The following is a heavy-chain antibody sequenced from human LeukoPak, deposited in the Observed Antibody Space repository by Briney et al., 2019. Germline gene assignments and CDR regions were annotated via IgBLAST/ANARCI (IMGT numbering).Heavy chain of an antibody. D-gene: IGHD3-16*01. CDR2: IFGNGVKT. Sequence: AAGSLSLSCAASGFTFSGHSMTWVGQTPGKGLEWVSVIFGNGVKTYYADSLKGRFTISRDNSKSTLYLQMNSLRADDTAVYYCARVGDWSNYFGMDAWGQGTTVSVSS. V-gene: IGHV3-23*01. CDR3: ARVGDWSNYFGMDA. J-gene: IGHJ6*02. CDR1: GFTFSGHS.